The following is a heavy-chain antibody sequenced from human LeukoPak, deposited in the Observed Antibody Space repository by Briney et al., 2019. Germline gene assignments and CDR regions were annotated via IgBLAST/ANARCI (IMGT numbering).Heavy chain of an antibody. Sequence: GGSLRVSCAASGFTFSTYAMSWVRQAPGKGLEWVSCINGRGVSTYYADSVKGRFTISRDNSKNTLYLQMSSLRADDTAIYYCAREAYYDCSGSLDYWGQGTLVTVSS. D-gene: IGHD3-22*01. J-gene: IGHJ4*02. V-gene: IGHV3-23*01. CDR3: AREAYYDCSGSLDY. CDR1: GFTFSTYA. CDR2: INGRGVST.